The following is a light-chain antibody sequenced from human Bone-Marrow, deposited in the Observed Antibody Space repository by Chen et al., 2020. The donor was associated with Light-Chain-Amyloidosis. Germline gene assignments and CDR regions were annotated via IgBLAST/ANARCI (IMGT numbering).Light chain of an antibody. CDR1: QRVLYSSNNKSY. Sequence: DIVMTPSPDSLAVSLGERATINCTSSQRVLYSSNNKSYLAWYQQKAGQSPKLLIKWASIRESGVPDRFSGSGSGTDFTLTISSLQAEDVAVYYCQQYYTTPWTFGQGTKVEI. J-gene: IGKJ1*01. V-gene: IGKV4-1*01. CDR2: WAS. CDR3: QQYYTTPWT.